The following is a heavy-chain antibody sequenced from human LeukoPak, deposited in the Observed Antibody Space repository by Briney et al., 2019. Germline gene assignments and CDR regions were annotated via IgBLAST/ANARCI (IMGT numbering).Heavy chain of an antibody. V-gene: IGHV3-30-3*01. CDR3: ARGLIPPAGSRTDYYYYGMDV. J-gene: IGHJ6*02. Sequence: GRSLRLSCEASGFIFRDYGMVWVRQAPGKGLEWLAVTSFDGSHKDHAQSVKGKLTISRDNSKNTLYLQMNSLSEDDTAVYYCARGLIPPAGSRTDYYYYGMDVWGQGTTVTVSS. CDR2: TSFDGSHK. D-gene: IGHD6-13*01. CDR1: GFIFRDYG.